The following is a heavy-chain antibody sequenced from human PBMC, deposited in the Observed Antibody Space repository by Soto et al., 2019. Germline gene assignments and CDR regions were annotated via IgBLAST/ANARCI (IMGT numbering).Heavy chain of an antibody. Sequence: PGGSLRLSCAASGFTFSGSAMHWVRQASGKGLEWVGRIRSKANSYATAYAASVKGRFTISRDNSKNTLYLQMNSLRAENTAVFYFAKAPVPDYGPYGSCVFQHWGQGTLVTVSS. D-gene: IGHD4-17*01. CDR2: IRSKANSYAT. V-gene: IGHV3-73*01. CDR3: AKAPVPDYGPYGSCVFQH. CDR1: GFTFSGSA. J-gene: IGHJ1*01.